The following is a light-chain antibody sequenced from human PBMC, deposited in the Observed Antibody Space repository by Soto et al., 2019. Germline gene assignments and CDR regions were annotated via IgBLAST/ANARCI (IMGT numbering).Light chain of an antibody. CDR3: GSYTSSSTQV. Sequence: SAMTQPSSVSVSTGQSLTISCPGTSSDVGGYNYVSWYQQHPGKAPKLMIYDVSNRPSGVSNRFSGSKSGNTAYLTISGLQAEDEADYYCGSYTSSSTQVFGTGTKVTVL. CDR1: SSDVGGYNY. J-gene: IGLJ1*01. CDR2: DVS. V-gene: IGLV2-14*01.